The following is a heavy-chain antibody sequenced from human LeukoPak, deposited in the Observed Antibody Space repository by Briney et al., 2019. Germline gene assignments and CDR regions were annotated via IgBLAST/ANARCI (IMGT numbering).Heavy chain of an antibody. CDR3: AKGASLGPYYYYYYMDV. CDR2: ISGSGAGT. Sequence: PGGSLRLSCAASGFTFSSYAMSWVRQAPGKGLERVSGISGSGAGTYYADSVKGRFTISRDNSKNTVYLQMHSLRAEDTAVYYCAKGASLGPYYYYYYMDVWGKGTTVTVSS. V-gene: IGHV3-23*01. CDR1: GFTFSSYA. J-gene: IGHJ6*03.